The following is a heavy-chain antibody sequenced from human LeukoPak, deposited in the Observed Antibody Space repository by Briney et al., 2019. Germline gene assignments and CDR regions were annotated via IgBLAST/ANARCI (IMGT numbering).Heavy chain of an antibody. D-gene: IGHD6-19*01. V-gene: IGHV3-21*01. J-gene: IGHJ4*02. CDR2: ISSSSSYI. CDR3: ARDRVRQWLAPDY. CDR1: GFTFSSYS. Sequence: GGSLRLSCAASGFTFSSYSMNWVRQAPGKGLEWVSSISSSSSYIYYADSVKGRFTISRDNAKNSLYLQMNSLRAEDAAVYYCARDRVRQWLAPDYWGQGTLVTVSS.